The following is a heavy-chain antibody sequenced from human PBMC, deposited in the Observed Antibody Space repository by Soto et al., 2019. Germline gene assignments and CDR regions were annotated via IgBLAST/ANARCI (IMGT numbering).Heavy chain of an antibody. CDR3: ARADSSGYYILDY. V-gene: IGHV4-30-4*01. Sequence: QVQLQESGPGLVKPSQTLSLTCTVSGGSISSGDYYWSWIRKHPGKGLEWIGYIYYSGSTYYNPSLKSRVTISVDTSKNQFSLKLSSVTAADTAVYYCARADSSGYYILDYWGQGTLVTVSS. CDR1: GGSISSGDYY. CDR2: IYYSGST. J-gene: IGHJ4*02. D-gene: IGHD3-22*01.